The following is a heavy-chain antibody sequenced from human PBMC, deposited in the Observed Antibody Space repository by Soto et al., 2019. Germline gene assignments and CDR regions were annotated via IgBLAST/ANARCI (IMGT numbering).Heavy chain of an antibody. CDR2: IYYSGST. J-gene: IGHJ3*02. V-gene: IGHV4-31*03. Sequence: QVQLQESGPGLVKPSQTLSLTCTVSGGSISSGGFYWSWIRQHPGKGLEWIGYIYYSGSTYYNPSLKSRLIISVDTSKNQFSLSLSSVTAADTAVYHCARDRAGSNYNIADAFDIWGQGTMVIVSS. CDR1: GGSISSGGFY. CDR3: ARDRAGSNYNIADAFDI. D-gene: IGHD3-9*01.